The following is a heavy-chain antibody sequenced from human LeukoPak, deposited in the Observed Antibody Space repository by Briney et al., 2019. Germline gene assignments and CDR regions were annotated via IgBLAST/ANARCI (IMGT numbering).Heavy chain of an antibody. CDR1: GDRVSSNSAA. Sequence: SRALSLTFAISGDRVSSNSAAWTWIGPSPSRGLEWLGRTYYRSKWYNDYAVSVKSRITINPDTSKNQFYLQLNSVTPEDTAVYYCARAVGYFDYWDQGTLVTVSS. CDR3: ARAVGYFDY. V-gene: IGHV6-1*01. J-gene: IGHJ4*02. D-gene: IGHD4-23*01. CDR2: TYYRSKWYN.